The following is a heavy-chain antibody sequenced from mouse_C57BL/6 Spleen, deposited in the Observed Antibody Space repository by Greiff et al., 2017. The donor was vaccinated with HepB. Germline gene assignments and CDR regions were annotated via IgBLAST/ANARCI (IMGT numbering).Heavy chain of an antibody. J-gene: IGHJ4*01. Sequence: QVQLQQPGAELVRPGSSVKLSCKASGYTFTSYWMHWVKQRPIQGLEWIGNIDPSESETRYNQKFKDKATLTVDKSSSTAYMQLSSLTSEDSAVYYCARDGAQAPDCAMDYWGQGTSVTVSS. CDR2: IDPSESET. V-gene: IGHV1-52*01. D-gene: IGHD3-2*02. CDR1: GYTFTSYW. CDR3: ARDGAQAPDCAMDY.